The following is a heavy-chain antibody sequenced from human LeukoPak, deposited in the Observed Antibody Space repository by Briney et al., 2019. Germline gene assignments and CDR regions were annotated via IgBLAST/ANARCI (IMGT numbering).Heavy chain of an antibody. CDR2: MYYSGST. J-gene: IGHJ4*02. CDR3: ARAPGGWQWLVVFDY. Sequence: SETLPLTCTVSGGSISSSSYNWGWIRQPPGKGLEWIGSMYYSGSTNYNPSLKSRVTISVDTSKNQFSLKLSSGTAADTAVYYCARAPGGWQWLVVFDYWGQGTLVTVSS. D-gene: IGHD6-19*01. CDR1: GGSISSSSYN. V-gene: IGHV4-39*07.